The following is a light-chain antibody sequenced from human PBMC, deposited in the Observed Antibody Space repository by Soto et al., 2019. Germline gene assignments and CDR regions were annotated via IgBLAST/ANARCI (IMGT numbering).Light chain of an antibody. CDR2: AAS. CDR3: QQHYSSWT. V-gene: IGKV1-8*01. CDR1: QGISSY. Sequence: AIRMTQSPSSLSASTGDRVTITCRASQGISSYLAWYQQKPGKAPKLLIYAASTLQSGVPSRFSGSGSGTDFTLTISCLQSEDFATYYCQQHYSSWTFGQGTKVEIK. J-gene: IGKJ1*01.